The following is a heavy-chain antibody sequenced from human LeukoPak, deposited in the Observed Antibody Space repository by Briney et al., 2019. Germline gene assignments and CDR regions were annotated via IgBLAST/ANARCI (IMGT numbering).Heavy chain of an antibody. Sequence: ASVKVSCKASGYTFTSYAMHWVRQAPGQRLEWMGWINAGNGNTEYSQKFQGRVTITRDTSASTAYMELSSLSSEDTAVYYCARGYSSGMNWFDPWGQGTLVTVSS. CDR3: ARGYSSGMNWFDP. V-gene: IGHV1-3*01. CDR2: INAGNGNT. D-gene: IGHD6-19*01. CDR1: GYTFTSYA. J-gene: IGHJ5*02.